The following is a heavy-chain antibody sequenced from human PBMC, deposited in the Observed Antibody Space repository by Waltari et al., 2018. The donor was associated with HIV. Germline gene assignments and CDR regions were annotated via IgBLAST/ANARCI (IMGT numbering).Heavy chain of an antibody. V-gene: IGHV4-61*02. CDR1: GGSISSGHYY. J-gene: IGHJ4*02. CDR2: IYTSGST. CDR3: AREDTAMVYYFDY. D-gene: IGHD5-18*01. Sequence: QVQLQESGPGLVKPSQTLSLTCTVSGGSISSGHYYWNWIRKPAGKGLESIGRIYTSGSTNYHPSLKSRVTISVDTAKNQFSLKLSSVTAADTAVYYCAREDTAMVYYFDYWGQGTLVTVSS.